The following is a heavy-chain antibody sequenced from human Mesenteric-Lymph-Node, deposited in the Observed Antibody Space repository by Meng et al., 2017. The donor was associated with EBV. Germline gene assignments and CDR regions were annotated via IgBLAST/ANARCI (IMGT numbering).Heavy chain of an antibody. J-gene: IGHJ4*02. Sequence: QVQLVQSGAEVKKPXXXXKVXXKASGYTFTSYGISWVRQAPGQGLEWMGWISAYNGNTNYAQKLQGRVTMTTDTSTSTAYMELRSLRSDDTAVYYCARDQGIAAAKPFDYWGQGTLVTVSS. CDR1: GYTFTSYG. CDR3: ARDQGIAAAKPFDY. D-gene: IGHD6-13*01. CDR2: ISAYNGNT. V-gene: IGHV1-18*01.